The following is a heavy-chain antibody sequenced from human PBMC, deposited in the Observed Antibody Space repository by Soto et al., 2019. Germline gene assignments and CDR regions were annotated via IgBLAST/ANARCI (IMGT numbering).Heavy chain of an antibody. CDR1: GYTFTGYY. D-gene: IGHD6-19*01. CDR3: ANDINSPGIAVAGTGH. Sequence: GASVKVSCKASGYTFTGYYMHWVRQAPGQGLEWMGWINPNSGGTNYAQKFQGRVTMTRDTSISTAYMELSRLRSDDTAVYYCANDINSPGIAVAGTGHWGQGTLVTVSS. V-gene: IGHV1-2*02. CDR2: INPNSGGT. J-gene: IGHJ4*02.